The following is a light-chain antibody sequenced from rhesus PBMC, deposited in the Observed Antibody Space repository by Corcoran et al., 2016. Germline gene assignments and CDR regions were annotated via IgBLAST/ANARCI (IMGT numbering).Light chain of an antibody. CDR2: KAS. CDR1: QSISSW. Sequence: DIQMTQSPSSLSASVGDTVTITCRASQSISSWLAWYQQKPGKAPKLLIYKASSLQSGVPSRFSGSGSGTAFTLTLRSLQSEDFATYYCHQYSSSPFTFGPGTKLDIK. CDR3: HQYSSSPFT. V-gene: IGKV1-22*01. J-gene: IGKJ3*01.